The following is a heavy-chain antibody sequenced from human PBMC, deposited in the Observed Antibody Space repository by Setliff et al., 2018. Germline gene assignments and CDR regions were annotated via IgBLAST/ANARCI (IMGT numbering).Heavy chain of an antibody. V-gene: IGHV7-4-1*02. CDR2: INTNTGNP. Sequence: ASVKVSCKGSGYTFSTYAIIWMRQAPGQGLEWMGWINTNTGNPSYAQGFTGRFVFSLGTSVSTAYLQISSLKAEDTAIYYCARGSRFGTIVYRGDYYLDVWGKGTTVTVSS. J-gene: IGHJ6*03. CDR1: GYTFSTYA. D-gene: IGHD3-10*01. CDR3: ARGSRFGTIVYRGDYYLDV.